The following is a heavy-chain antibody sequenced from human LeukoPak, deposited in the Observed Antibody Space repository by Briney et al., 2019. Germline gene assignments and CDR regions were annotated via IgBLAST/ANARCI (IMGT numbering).Heavy chain of an antibody. CDR1: GFTFDDYA. Sequence: GGSLGLSCAASGFTFDDYAMHWVRQAPGKGLEWVSLISGDGGSTYYADSVKGRFTISRDNSKNSLYLQMNSLRTEDTALYYCAKDGYCSSTSCYAKGWFDPWGQGTLVTVSS. V-gene: IGHV3-43*02. D-gene: IGHD2-2*01. CDR2: ISGDGGST. J-gene: IGHJ5*02. CDR3: AKDGYCSSTSCYAKGWFDP.